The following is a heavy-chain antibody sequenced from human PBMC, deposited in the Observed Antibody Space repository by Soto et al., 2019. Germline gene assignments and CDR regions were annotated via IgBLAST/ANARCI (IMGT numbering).Heavy chain of an antibody. CDR3: GKGGGAHYYYYMDV. D-gene: IGHD3-16*01. Sequence: GGSLRLSCAASGFSFSSFSMNWVRQAPGKGLEWVSSISGSGSHIKYADSVRGRFTISRDNSKKSLFLQMNSLRAEDTAVYYWGKGGGAHYYYYMDVWGKGTTVTVS. CDR1: GFSFSSFS. CDR2: ISGSGSHI. J-gene: IGHJ6*03. V-gene: IGHV3-21*04.